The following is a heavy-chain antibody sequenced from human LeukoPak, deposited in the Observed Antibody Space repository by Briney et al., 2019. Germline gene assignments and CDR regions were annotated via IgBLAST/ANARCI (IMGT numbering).Heavy chain of an antibody. D-gene: IGHD4-17*01. CDR3: ARQGTVGYGDLFDY. Sequence: PSETLSLTCTVSGGSISSSSYYWGWIRQPPGEGLEWIGSIYYSGSTYYNPSLKSRVTISVDTSKNQFSLKLSSVTAADTAVYYCARQGTVGYGDLFDYWGQGTLVTVSS. J-gene: IGHJ4*02. CDR2: IYYSGST. V-gene: IGHV4-39*01. CDR1: GGSISSSSYY.